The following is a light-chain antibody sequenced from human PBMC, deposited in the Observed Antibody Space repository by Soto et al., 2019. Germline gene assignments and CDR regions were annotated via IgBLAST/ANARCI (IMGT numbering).Light chain of an antibody. CDR1: QGISNY. CDR2: ATS. V-gene: IGKV1-27*01. J-gene: IGKJ1*01. CDR3: QKYNSAPQT. Sequence: DLQLTQSPSSLSASVGDRVTITCRASQGISNYLAWYQQKPGKVPRLLIYATSTLQSGVPSRFSGSGSGTDFTLTISSLQPEDVATYYCQKYNSAPQTFGQGTKVEIK.